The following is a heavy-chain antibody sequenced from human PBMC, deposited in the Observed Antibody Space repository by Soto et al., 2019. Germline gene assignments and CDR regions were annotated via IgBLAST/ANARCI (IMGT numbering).Heavy chain of an antibody. CDR2: IDASGNS. V-gene: IGHV4-4*07. CDR1: GASISNYY. CDR3: ARYSSNWFQTEGMDV. Sequence: PPQTLSPTCTVSGASISNYYWNWIRQPAGKGLEWIGRIDASGNSNYNPSLQRRVNMSVDTSKTQFSLNVTSVTAADTAVYYCARYSSNWFQTEGMDVWGQGTTVTVSS. J-gene: IGHJ6*02. D-gene: IGHD6-13*01.